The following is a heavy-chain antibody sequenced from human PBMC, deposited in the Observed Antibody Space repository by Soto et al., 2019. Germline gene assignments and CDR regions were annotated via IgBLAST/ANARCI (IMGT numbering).Heavy chain of an antibody. V-gene: IGHV1-18*01. J-gene: IGHJ4*02. Sequence: QVQLVQSGAEVKKPGASVKVSCKASGYTFTSYGISWVRQAPGQGLEWMGCISGDDGNTDYAQNLHGRITMTTDTPTGTADMELGSLRSDDTAVYYCARRTLGSSIGIGDYWGQGALVTVSS. D-gene: IGHD7-27*01. CDR3: ARRTLGSSIGIGDY. CDR2: ISGDDGNT. CDR1: GYTFTSYG.